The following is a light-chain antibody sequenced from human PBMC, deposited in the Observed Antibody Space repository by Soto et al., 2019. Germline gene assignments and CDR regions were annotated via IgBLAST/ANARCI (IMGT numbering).Light chain of an antibody. CDR1: SSDVGGYNY. CDR2: DVS. J-gene: IGLJ2*01. CDR3: SSYTSSSSVV. V-gene: IGLV2-14*01. Sequence: QSALTQPASVSGSPGQSITISCTGTSSDVGGYNYVSWYQQHPGKAPKRMIYDVSNRPSGVSDRFSGSKSGNTASLTISGLQAEEEADYYCSSYTSSSSVVFGGGTQLTVL.